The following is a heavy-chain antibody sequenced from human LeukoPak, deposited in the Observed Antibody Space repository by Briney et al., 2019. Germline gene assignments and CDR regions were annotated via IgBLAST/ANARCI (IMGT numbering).Heavy chain of an antibody. CDR2: IRSSSNII. D-gene: IGHD1-26*01. CDR1: GFTFSSYS. Sequence: GGSLRLSCAASGFTFSSYSMNWVRQAPGKGLEWVSYIRSSSNIIYYADSVKGRFTISRDNAKNSLYLQMSSLRADDTAVYYCVKDSPPRYSGSPPAYWGQGTLVTVSS. J-gene: IGHJ4*02. V-gene: IGHV3-48*04. CDR3: VKDSPPRYSGSPPAY.